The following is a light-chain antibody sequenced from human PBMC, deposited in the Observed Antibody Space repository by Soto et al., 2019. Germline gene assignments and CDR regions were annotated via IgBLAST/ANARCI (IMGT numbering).Light chain of an antibody. V-gene: IGKV3-15*01. J-gene: IGKJ1*01. Sequence: ENVMKQSPATLSVSQGERATLSCRASQSVSINLAWYQQKPGQAPRLLIYGASTRATGIPARFSGSGSGTEFTLTISSLQSEDFAVYYCQQYNNWPRTFGQGTKVDIK. CDR2: GAS. CDR3: QQYNNWPRT. CDR1: QSVSIN.